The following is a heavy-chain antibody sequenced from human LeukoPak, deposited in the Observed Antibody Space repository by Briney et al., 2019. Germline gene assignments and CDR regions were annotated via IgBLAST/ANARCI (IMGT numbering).Heavy chain of an antibody. CDR2: FDPEDGET. Sequence: GASVKVSCKVSGYTLTELSMHWVRQAPGKGLEWMGGFDPEDGETIYAQKFQGGVTMTEDTSTDTAYMELSSLRSEDTAVYYCATDGPSGSYNFDYWGQGTLVTVSS. CDR1: GYTLTELS. CDR3: ATDGPSGSYNFDY. D-gene: IGHD1-26*01. J-gene: IGHJ4*02. V-gene: IGHV1-24*01.